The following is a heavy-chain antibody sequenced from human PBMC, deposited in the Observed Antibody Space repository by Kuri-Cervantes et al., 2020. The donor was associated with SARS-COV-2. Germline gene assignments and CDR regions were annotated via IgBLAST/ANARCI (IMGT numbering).Heavy chain of an antibody. V-gene: IGHV1-69*05. J-gene: IGHJ4*02. Sequence: SVKVSCKPSGGTFNSYGINWVRQAPGQGLEWMGGIIPLFRSANYAQKLQGRVTMTTDTSTSTAYMELRSLRSDDTAVYYCARDEAARPYYFDYWGQGTLVTVSS. CDR1: GGTFNSYG. D-gene: IGHD6-13*01. CDR2: IIPLFRSA. CDR3: ARDEAARPYYFDY.